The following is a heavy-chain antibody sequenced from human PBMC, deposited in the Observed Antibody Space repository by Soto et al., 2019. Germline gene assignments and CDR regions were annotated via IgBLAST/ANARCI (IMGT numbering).Heavy chain of an antibody. J-gene: IGHJ6*02. Sequence: QVELVESGGGVVQPGKSLRLSCVASGFSIRTYGMHWVRQAPGKGLEWVAVIWSDGSDQLYADSMKGRLTISRDNAKNTLYLQVNSLRADDTAAYFCATEPRMSSRGRGGMVVWGHGTTVIVSS. V-gene: IGHV3-33*01. D-gene: IGHD3-10*01. CDR2: IWSDGSDQ. CDR3: ATEPRMSSRGRGGMVV. CDR1: GFSIRTYG.